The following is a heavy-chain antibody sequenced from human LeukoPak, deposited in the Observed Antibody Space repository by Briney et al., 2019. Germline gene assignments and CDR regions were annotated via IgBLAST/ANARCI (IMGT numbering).Heavy chain of an antibody. Sequence: PGGSLRLSCAASGFTVSSNYMSWVRQAPGKGLEWVSSISSSSSYIYYADSVKGRFTISRDNAKNSLYLQMNSLRAEDTAVHYCARAQAYYDSSGSPTNHFDYWGQGTLVTVSS. J-gene: IGHJ4*02. D-gene: IGHD3-22*01. CDR3: ARAQAYYDSSGSPTNHFDY. CDR1: GFTVSSNY. V-gene: IGHV3-21*01. CDR2: ISSSSSYI.